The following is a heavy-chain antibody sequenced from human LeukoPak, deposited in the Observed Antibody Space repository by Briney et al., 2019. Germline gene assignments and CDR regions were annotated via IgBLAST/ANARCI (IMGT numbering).Heavy chain of an antibody. V-gene: IGHV3-23*01. Sequence: GGSLRLSCAASGFTFTNYAMSWVRQAPGKGLEWVSSITGSGDSTYYAYSVKGRFTISRDNSKNTLYLQMNSLRAEDTAVFHCARDGGSYLQPADYWGEGTLVTVSS. J-gene: IGHJ4*02. D-gene: IGHD1-26*01. CDR2: ITGSGDST. CDR3: ARDGGSYLQPADY. CDR1: GFTFTNYA.